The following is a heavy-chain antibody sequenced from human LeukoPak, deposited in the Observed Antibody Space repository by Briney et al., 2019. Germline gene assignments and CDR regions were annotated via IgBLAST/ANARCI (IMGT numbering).Heavy chain of an antibody. CDR2: IRSKANSYST. J-gene: IGHJ4*02. V-gene: IGHV3-73*01. CDR1: GFTFSGSS. CDR3: TSPHDYGDY. Sequence: GGSLKLSCAASGFTFSGSSMHWVRQASGKGLEWVGRIRSKANSYSTAYAASVKGRFTISRDDSKNTAYLEMNSLKTEDTAVYYCTSPHDYGDYWGQGNRVTVSS.